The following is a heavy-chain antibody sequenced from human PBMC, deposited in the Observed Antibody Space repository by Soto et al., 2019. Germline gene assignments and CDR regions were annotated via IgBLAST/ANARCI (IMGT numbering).Heavy chain of an antibody. Sequence: EVQLLESGGGLVQPGGSLRLSCAASGFTFSSYAMSWVRQAPGKGLEWVSAISGSGGSTYYADSVKGRFTISRDNSKNTLYLQMNSVRAEDTAVYYCAKDLLRITGSEEDSWGQGTLVTVSS. D-gene: IGHD1-20*01. J-gene: IGHJ4*02. CDR2: ISGSGGST. CDR1: GFTFSSYA. CDR3: AKDLLRITGSEEDS. V-gene: IGHV3-23*01.